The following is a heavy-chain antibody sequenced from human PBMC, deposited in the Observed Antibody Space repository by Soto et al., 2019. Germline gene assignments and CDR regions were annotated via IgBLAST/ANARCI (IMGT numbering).Heavy chain of an antibody. V-gene: IGHV4-34*01. CDR2: INHSGST. D-gene: IGHD4-17*01. Sequence: PSETLSLTCAVYGGSFSGYYWSWIRQPPGKGLEWIGEINHSGSTNYNPSLKSRVTISVDTSKNQFSLKLSSVTAADTAVYYCASERNYGGLDTWGQGTMVTVSS. CDR1: GGSFSGYY. CDR3: ASERNYGGLDT. J-gene: IGHJ3*02.